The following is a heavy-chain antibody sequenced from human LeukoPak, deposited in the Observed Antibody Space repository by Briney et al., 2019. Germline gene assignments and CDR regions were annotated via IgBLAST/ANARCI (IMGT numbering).Heavy chain of an antibody. CDR1: GYTFTGYY. CDR3: ARDRPRGYSYGYSFDY. D-gene: IGHD5-18*01. CDR2: INPNSGGT. Sequence: ASVKVSCKASGYTFTGYYMHWVRQAPGQGLEWMGWINPNSGGTNYAQKFQGRVTMTRDTSISTAYMELSRLRSEDTAVYYCARDRPRGYSYGYSFDYWGQGTLVTVSS. V-gene: IGHV1-2*02. J-gene: IGHJ4*02.